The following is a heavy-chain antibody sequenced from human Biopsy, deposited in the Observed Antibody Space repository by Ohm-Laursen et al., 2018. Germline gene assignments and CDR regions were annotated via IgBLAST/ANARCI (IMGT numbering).Heavy chain of an antibody. CDR1: GYTLTALS. V-gene: IGHV1-24*01. J-gene: IGHJ4*02. CDR3: AADINVWNVNY. CDR2: FAPENGKT. D-gene: IGHD1-1*01. Sequence: ASVKVSCKVSGYTLTALSMHWVRQAPGRGLEWMGGFAPENGKTIYAQMYQGRITMTEDTSTDTAYMELSSLRSEDTAVYYCAADINVWNVNYWGQGTQVTVSS.